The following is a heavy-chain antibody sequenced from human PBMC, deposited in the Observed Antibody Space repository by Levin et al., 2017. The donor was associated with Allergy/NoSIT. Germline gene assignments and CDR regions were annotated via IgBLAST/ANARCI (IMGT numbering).Heavy chain of an antibody. V-gene: IGHV1-46*01. CDR2: INPSSGSN. D-gene: IGHD6-13*01. J-gene: IGHJ5*02. CDR3: ARGTALVGATGPGTNWFDP. CDR1: GYTFTTYY. Sequence: GASVKVSCKASGYTFTTYYMHWVRQAPGQGLEWIAIINPSSGSNNYAQKFRGRATTTRDTSTSTVYMELTNLRLDDTAVYYCARGTALVGATGPGTNWFDPWGQGTLVTVSS.